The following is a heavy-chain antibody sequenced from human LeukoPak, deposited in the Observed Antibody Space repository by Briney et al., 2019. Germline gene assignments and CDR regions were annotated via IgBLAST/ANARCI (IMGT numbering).Heavy chain of an antibody. D-gene: IGHD1-26*01. CDR1: GGSISSYY. CDR2: IYYSGST. V-gene: IGHV4-59*01. J-gene: IGHJ3*02. CDR3: AREGWELPRTFDI. Sequence: SETLSLACTVSGGSISSYYGSWIRQPPGKGLEWIGYIYYSGSTNYNPSLKSRVTIPVDTSKNQFSLKLSSVTAADTAVYYCAREGWELPRTFDIWGQGTMVTVSS.